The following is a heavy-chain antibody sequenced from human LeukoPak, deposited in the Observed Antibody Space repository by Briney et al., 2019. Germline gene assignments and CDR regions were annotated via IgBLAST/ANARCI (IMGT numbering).Heavy chain of an antibody. V-gene: IGHV3-74*01. CDR1: GFAFSSYW. Sequence: GWSLRLSCAASGFAFSSYWMHWVRQVPGKGLAWVSRINEAGSATSDADSVKGRFTISRDNAKNALYLQMNSLRAEDTAVYYCVRDMFGGRDYWGQGTLVTVSS. CDR2: INEAGSAT. J-gene: IGHJ4*02. D-gene: IGHD3-10*02. CDR3: VRDMFGGRDY.